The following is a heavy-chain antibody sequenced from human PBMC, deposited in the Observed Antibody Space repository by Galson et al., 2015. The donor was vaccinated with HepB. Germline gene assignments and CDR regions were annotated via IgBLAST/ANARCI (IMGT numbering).Heavy chain of an antibody. V-gene: IGHV3-23*01. CDR2: ISDSGGST. CDR3: AKGDYVWGNRYLDS. Sequence: SLRLSCAASGFTFNTYAMSWVRQAPGKGLEWVSTISDSGGSTYYADSVKGRFTISRDNSKSTLYLQMNSLRAEDTAVYYCAKGDYVWGNRYLDSWGQGTLVTVSS. J-gene: IGHJ4*02. D-gene: IGHD3-16*01. CDR1: GFTFNTYA.